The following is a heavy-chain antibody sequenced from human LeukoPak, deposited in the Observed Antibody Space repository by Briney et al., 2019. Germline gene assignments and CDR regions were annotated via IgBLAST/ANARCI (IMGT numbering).Heavy chain of an antibody. CDR3: AREKVTHYYDSSGYGMDV. Sequence: PPETLSLTCTVSGGSLSSYYWSWVRHPPGKGLEWIGYIYYSGSTNYNPTLKSRATISVDTSKNQFSLNLSSVTAADTAVYYCAREKVTHYYDSSGYGMDVWGQGTTVTVS. V-gene: IGHV4-59*01. D-gene: IGHD3-22*01. CDR1: GGSLSSYY. J-gene: IGHJ6*02. CDR2: IYYSGST.